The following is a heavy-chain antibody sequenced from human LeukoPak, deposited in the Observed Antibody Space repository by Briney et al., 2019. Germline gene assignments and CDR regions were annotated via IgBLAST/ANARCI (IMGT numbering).Heavy chain of an antibody. D-gene: IGHD1/OR15-1a*01. V-gene: IGHV3-33*01. CDR2: IWYDGSNR. CDR1: GFKFSSYG. Sequence: QPGGSLRLSCAASGFKFSSYGMHWVRQAPGKGLEWVTVIWYDGSNRYYADSVKGRFTISRDSSKNTAYLQMDRVRADDTAVYYCGREGASRTIDYWGQGTLVTVPS. J-gene: IGHJ4*02. CDR3: GREGASRTIDY.